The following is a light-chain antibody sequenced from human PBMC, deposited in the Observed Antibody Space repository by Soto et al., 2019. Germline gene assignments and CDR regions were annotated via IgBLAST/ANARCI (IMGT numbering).Light chain of an antibody. CDR1: SSDVAGYNY. CDR2: EVS. J-gene: IGLJ1*01. Sequence: QSVLTQPASVSGSPGQSITISCAGTSSDVAGYNYVAWYQQHPGKAPKLIIFEVSNRPSGVSTRFSGSKSGNTASLTISGLQAGDEADYYCSSYTTGSFYVFGTGTKVTVL. V-gene: IGLV2-14*01. CDR3: SSYTTGSFYV.